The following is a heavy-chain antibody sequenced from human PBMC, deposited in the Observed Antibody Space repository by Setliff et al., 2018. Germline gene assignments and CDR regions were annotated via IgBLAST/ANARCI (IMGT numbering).Heavy chain of an antibody. V-gene: IGHV4-39*01. Sequence: SETLSLTCRVSGGSISSGNYYWGLIRQPPGKGLEWVATIYYSGSTYSNPSLKSRLIISVDAPDNQFSVKLSSVTAADTAVYYCARGPRFDYESPTCRRRFDPWGQGTAVTVSS. CDR2: IYYSGST. D-gene: IGHD3-22*01. CDR1: GGSISSGNYY. CDR3: ARGPRFDYESPTCRRRFDP. J-gene: IGHJ5*02.